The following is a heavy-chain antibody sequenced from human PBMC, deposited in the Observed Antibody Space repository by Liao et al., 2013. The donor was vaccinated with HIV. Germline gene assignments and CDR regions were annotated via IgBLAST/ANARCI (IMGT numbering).Heavy chain of an antibody. J-gene: IGHJ4*02. D-gene: IGHD6-13*01. CDR1: GGSISSFY. Sequence: QVQLQESGPRLVKPSETLSLTCSVSGGSISSFYWSWIRQAAGKGLECIGRIAPSGSTSYNPSLRSRVTMSVDTSKNRFSLQMNSVTAADTAVYYCAREVSAAGIGYWGQGTLVTVSS. CDR2: IAPSGST. CDR3: AREVSAAGIGY. V-gene: IGHV4-4*07.